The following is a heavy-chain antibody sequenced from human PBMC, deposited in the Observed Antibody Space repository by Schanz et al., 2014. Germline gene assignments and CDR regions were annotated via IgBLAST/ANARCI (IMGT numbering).Heavy chain of an antibody. Sequence: QVQLVQSAPEVKKPGASVKVSCKASGYSFTTYGLNWVRQAPGQGPEWMGWISAFDDKTDYAQNFQGRLTVTRDTSTSTVNMELSSLRSEDTAVYYCARGGFFDSTSFDSWGQGTLVNVSS. CDR3: ARGGFFDSTSFDS. CDR2: ISAFDDKT. D-gene: IGHD2-2*01. V-gene: IGHV1-18*01. J-gene: IGHJ4*02. CDR1: GYSFTTYG.